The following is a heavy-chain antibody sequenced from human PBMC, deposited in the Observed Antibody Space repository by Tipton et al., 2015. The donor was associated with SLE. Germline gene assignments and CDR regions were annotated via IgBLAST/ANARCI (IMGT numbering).Heavy chain of an antibody. Sequence: TLSLTCAVYGGSFSGYYWSWIRQPPGKGLEWIGEIDHSGSTNWNPSLKSRVTISVDTSKNQFSLKLTSVTAADTAVYYCASGPSSIAALTWFDPWGQGTLVTVSS. CDR2: IDHSGST. CDR3: ASGPSSIAALTWFDP. CDR1: GGSFSGYY. J-gene: IGHJ5*02. D-gene: IGHD6-6*01. V-gene: IGHV4-34*01.